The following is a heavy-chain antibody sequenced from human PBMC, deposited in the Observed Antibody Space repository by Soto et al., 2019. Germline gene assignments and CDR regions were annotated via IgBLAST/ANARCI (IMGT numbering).Heavy chain of an antibody. Sequence: QVQLVESGGGVVQPGRSLRLSCAASGFTFSSYGMHWVRQAPGKGLEWVAVISYDGSNKYYADSVKGRFTISRDNSKNTLYLQMNSLRAEDTAVYYCAKGAYSSSWYFDYWGQGTLVTVSS. D-gene: IGHD6-13*01. CDR3: AKGAYSSSWYFDY. CDR2: ISYDGSNK. J-gene: IGHJ4*02. V-gene: IGHV3-30*18. CDR1: GFTFSSYG.